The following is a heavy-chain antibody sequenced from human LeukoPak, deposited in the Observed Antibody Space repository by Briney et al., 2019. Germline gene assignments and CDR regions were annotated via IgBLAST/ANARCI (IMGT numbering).Heavy chain of an antibody. J-gene: IGHJ4*02. V-gene: IGHV4-34*01. CDR2: INHSGST. Sequence: NPSETLSLTCAVYGGSFSGYYWSWIRQPPGKGLEWIGEINHSGSTNYNPSLKSRVTISVDTSKNQFSLKLSSVTAADTAVHYCARARGGHFDYWGQGTLVTVSS. CDR1: GGSFSGYY. CDR3: ARARGGHFDY. D-gene: IGHD2-15*01.